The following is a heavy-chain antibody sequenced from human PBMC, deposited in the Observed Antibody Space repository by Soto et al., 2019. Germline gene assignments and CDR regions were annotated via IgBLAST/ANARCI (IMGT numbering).Heavy chain of an antibody. CDR3: ARGLRDNWNYGEGAPHRYYYYGMDV. CDR2: INHSGST. Sequence: PSETLSLTCAVYGGSFSGYYWSWIRQPPGKGLEWIGEINHSGSTNYNPSLKSRGTISVDTSKNQFSLKLSSVTAADTAVYYCARGLRDNWNYGEGAPHRYYYYGMDVWGQGTTVTVSS. J-gene: IGHJ6*02. V-gene: IGHV4-34*01. CDR1: GGSFSGYY. D-gene: IGHD1-7*01.